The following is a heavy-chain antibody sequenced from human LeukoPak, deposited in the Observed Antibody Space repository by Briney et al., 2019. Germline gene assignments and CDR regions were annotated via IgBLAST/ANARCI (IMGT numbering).Heavy chain of an antibody. CDR3: AREVGDGHYALGFDY. Sequence: QPGGSLRLSCAGSGFTFSTYAMHWVRQAPGKGLEWVAVISYDASNIYYADSVKGRFTISRDNSKNRLYLQMDSLRPEDTAVYYCAREVGDGHYALGFDYWGQGTLVTVSS. CDR2: ISYDASNI. D-gene: IGHD4-17*01. J-gene: IGHJ4*02. V-gene: IGHV3-30-3*01. CDR1: GFTFSTYA.